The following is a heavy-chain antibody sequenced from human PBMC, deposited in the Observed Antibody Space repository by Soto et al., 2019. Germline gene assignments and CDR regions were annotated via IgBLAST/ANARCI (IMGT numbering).Heavy chain of an antibody. CDR3: ARDRRIAVAGEIDY. CDR2: ISSSSITI. J-gene: IGHJ4*02. V-gene: IGHV3-48*01. CDR1: GFTFSSYS. D-gene: IGHD6-19*01. Sequence: GGSLRLSCAASGFTFSSYSMNWVRQAPGKGLEWVSYISSSSITIYYADSVKGRFTISRDNAKNSLYLQMNSLRAEDTAVYYCARDRRIAVAGEIDYWGQGTLVTVSS.